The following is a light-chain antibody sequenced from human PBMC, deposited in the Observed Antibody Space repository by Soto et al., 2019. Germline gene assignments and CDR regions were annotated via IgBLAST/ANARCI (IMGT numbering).Light chain of an antibody. J-gene: IGLJ3*02. CDR1: NSNIGRYS. V-gene: IGLV1-44*01. CDR3: AAWDDNLNGPP. CDR2: SDD. Sequence: QSALTQPPSLSGTPGQRVTISCSGSNSNIGRYSVNWYQHFPGTAPKILIYSDDERPSGVPDRFSGSKSGTSASLAISGLQSEDEGGYYCAAWDDNLNGPPFGGGTKVTVL.